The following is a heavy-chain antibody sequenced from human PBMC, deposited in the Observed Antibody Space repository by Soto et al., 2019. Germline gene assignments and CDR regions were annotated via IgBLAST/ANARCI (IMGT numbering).Heavy chain of an antibody. Sequence: GGSLRLSCAASGFTFSPFAMHWVRQAPGKGLEWMAFISYDGSNEYYADSVKGRFTISRDDSENTLYLQMNSLRPEDTAVYYCARDGAFAVSTSQIDYWGQGTLVTVSS. D-gene: IGHD3-16*01. V-gene: IGHV3-30-3*01. CDR3: ARDGAFAVSTSQIDY. CDR1: GFTFSPFA. CDR2: ISYDGSNE. J-gene: IGHJ4*02.